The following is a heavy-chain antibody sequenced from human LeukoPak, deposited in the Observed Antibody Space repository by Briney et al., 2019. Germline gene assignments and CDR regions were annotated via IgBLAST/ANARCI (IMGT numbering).Heavy chain of an antibody. CDR2: IYYSGST. D-gene: IGHD6-19*01. CDR3: ARVPTYSSGWYYFDY. CDR1: GGSISSGGYY. J-gene: IGHJ4*02. Sequence: SETLSLTCTVSGGSISSGGYYWSWIRQHPGKGLEWIGYIYYSGSTYYNPSLKSRVTISVDTSKNQFSLKLSSVTAADTAVYYCARVPTYSSGWYYFDYWGQGTLVTVSS. V-gene: IGHV4-31*03.